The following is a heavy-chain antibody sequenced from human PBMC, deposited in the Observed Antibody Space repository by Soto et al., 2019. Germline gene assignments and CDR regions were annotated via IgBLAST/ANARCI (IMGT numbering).Heavy chain of an antibody. CDR1: GASISSGDYF. D-gene: IGHD5-12*01. Sequence: SETLSLTCTVSGASISSGDYFWSWIRQPPGKGLEWIGYIYDSGSSYYNPSLKSRVTMSVDTSKNQFSLKLRSVTAADTAVYYCAREKGYISGPKNFDYWGQGTLVTVSS. J-gene: IGHJ4*02. CDR2: IYDSGSS. CDR3: AREKGYISGPKNFDY. V-gene: IGHV4-30-4*01.